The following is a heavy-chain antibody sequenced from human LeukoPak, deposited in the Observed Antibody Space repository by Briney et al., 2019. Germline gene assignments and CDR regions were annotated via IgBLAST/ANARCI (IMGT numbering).Heavy chain of an antibody. V-gene: IGHV1-46*01. CDR1: GYTFTSYY. Sequence: ASVKVSCKASGYTFTSYYIHWVRQAPGQGLEWMGIINPSGGSTSYAQKFQGRVTMTRDTSTSTVYMELSSLRSEDTAMYYCARVLGVATIDYWGQGTLVTVSS. D-gene: IGHD5-12*01. J-gene: IGHJ4*02. CDR2: INPSGGST. CDR3: ARVLGVATIDY.